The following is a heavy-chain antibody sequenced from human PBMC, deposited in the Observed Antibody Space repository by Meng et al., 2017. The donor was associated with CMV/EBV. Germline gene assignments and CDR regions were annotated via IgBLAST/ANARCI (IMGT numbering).Heavy chain of an antibody. J-gene: IGHJ4*02. D-gene: IGHD5-12*01. CDR2: IRYDGSNK. Sequence: GEPLKISCAASGFTFSSYGMHWVRQAPGKGLEWVAFIRYDGSNKYYADSVKGRFTISRDNSKNTLYLQMNSLRAEDTAVYYCAKDGYSGYDYDYWGQGTLVTVSS. V-gene: IGHV3-30*02. CDR1: GFTFSSYG. CDR3: AKDGYSGYDYDY.